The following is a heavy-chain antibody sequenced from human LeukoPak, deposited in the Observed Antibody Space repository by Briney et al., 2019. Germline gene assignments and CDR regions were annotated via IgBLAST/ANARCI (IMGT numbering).Heavy chain of an antibody. CDR2: IRSKANSYAT. CDR3: ARERYNWNCVYGAFDI. V-gene: IGHV3-73*01. CDR1: GFTFSGSA. D-gene: IGHD1-7*01. Sequence: GGSLRLSCAASGFTFSGSAMHWVRQASGKGLEWVGRIRSKANSYATAYAASVKGRFTISRDDSKNTAYLQMNSLRAEDTAVYYCARERYNWNCVYGAFDIWGQGTMVTVSS. J-gene: IGHJ3*02.